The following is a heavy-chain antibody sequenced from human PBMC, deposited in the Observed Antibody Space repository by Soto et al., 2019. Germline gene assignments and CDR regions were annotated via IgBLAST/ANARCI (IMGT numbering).Heavy chain of an antibody. CDR3: ARGSPVTTGWFDP. D-gene: IGHD4-17*01. V-gene: IGHV4-59*01. Sequence: SETLSLTCTVSGASISSSHWSWFRQPPGKGLECIGYTSYSGDTNYNPSLKGRITVSLDTSKNQFSLKLTSVTAADTAMYYCARGSPVTTGWFDPWGQGTLVT. J-gene: IGHJ5*02. CDR2: TSYSGDT. CDR1: GASISSSH.